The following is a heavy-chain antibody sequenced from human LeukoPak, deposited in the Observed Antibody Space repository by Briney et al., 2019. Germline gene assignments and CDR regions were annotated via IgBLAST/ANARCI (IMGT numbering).Heavy chain of an antibody. Sequence: GGSLRLSCAASGFTFSNFAMSWVRQAPGKGLGWVSSITGGGDDTYYAGSVKGRFTLSRDNSKNTLYVQMTTLGADDTAVYYCAKGPLTSSNYYMDVWGKGTTVTVSS. CDR1: GFTFSNFA. J-gene: IGHJ6*03. CDR3: AKGPLTSSNYYMDV. D-gene: IGHD3-9*01. V-gene: IGHV3-23*01. CDR2: ITGGGDDT.